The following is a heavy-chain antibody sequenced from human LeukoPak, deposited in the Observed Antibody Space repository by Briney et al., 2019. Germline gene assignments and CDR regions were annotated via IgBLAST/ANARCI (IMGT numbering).Heavy chain of an antibody. D-gene: IGHD2-15*01. CDR3: ATDLTYCSGGSCQNY. CDR1: GYTLTELS. Sequence: ASVKVSCKVSGYTLTELSMHWVRQAPGKGLGWMGGFDPEDGETIYAQKFQGRVTMTEDTSTDTAYMELSSLRSEDTAVYYCATDLTYCSGGSCQNYWGQGTLVTVSS. J-gene: IGHJ4*02. CDR2: FDPEDGET. V-gene: IGHV1-24*01.